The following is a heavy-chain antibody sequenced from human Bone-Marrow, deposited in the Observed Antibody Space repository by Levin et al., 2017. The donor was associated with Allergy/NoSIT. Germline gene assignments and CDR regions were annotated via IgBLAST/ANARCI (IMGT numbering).Heavy chain of an antibody. V-gene: IGHV4-59*08. CDR3: ARHTAMVNFDY. CDR2: IYYSGST. Sequence: SETLSLTCTVSGGSISSYYWSWIRQPPGKGLEWIGYIYYSGSTNYNPSLKSRVTISVDTSKNQFSLKLSSVTAADTAVYYCARHTAMVNFDYWGQGTLVTVSS. CDR1: GGSISSYY. D-gene: IGHD5-18*01. J-gene: IGHJ4*02.